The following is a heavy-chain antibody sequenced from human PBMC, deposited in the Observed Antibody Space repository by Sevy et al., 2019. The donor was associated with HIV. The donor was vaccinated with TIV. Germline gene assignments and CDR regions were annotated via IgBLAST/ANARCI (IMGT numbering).Heavy chain of an antibody. CDR1: GFTFSSYA. CDR2: ISGSGGST. J-gene: IGHJ4*02. D-gene: IGHD2-2*01. V-gene: IGHV3-23*01. Sequence: GGSLRLSCAASGFTFSSYAMSWVRQAPGKGLVWVSAISGSGGSTYYADSVKGRFTISRDNSKNTLYLQMNSLRAEDTAVYYCAKDRYIVVVPAATEAIDYWGQGTLVTVSS. CDR3: AKDRYIVVVPAATEAIDY.